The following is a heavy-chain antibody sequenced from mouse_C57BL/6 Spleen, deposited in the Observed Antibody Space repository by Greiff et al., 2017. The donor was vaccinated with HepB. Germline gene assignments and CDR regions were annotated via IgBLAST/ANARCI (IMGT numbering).Heavy chain of an antibody. CDR2: IDPEDGET. V-gene: IGHV14-2*01. CDR3: TRSAPIVVASDY. Sequence: VQLQQSGAELVKPGASVRLSCTASGFNIKDYYMHWVKQRTEQGLEWSGRIDPEDGETKYAPKFQGKATITADTSSNSAYLQRSSVTSEDTAGYYCTRSAPIVVASDYWGQGTTLTVSS. CDR1: GFNIKDYY. D-gene: IGHD1-1*02. J-gene: IGHJ2*01.